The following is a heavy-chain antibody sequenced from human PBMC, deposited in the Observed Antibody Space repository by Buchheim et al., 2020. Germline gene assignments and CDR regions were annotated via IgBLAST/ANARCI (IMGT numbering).Heavy chain of an antibody. CDR1: GGSISSYY. Sequence: QVQLQESGPGLVKPSETLSLTCTVSGGSISSYYWSWIRQPPGKGLEWIGYIYHSGSTNYIPSLKSRVTISIDTSKNQFCLKLSSVTAADTAVYYCARDIDYWGQGTL. CDR2: IYHSGST. V-gene: IGHV4-59*01. J-gene: IGHJ4*01. CDR3: ARDIDY.